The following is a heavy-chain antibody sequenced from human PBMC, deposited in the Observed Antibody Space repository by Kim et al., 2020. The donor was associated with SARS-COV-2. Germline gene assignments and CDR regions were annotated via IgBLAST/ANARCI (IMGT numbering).Heavy chain of an antibody. J-gene: IGHJ5*02. CDR3: ARVCSSISVNFGLDP. D-gene: IGHD2-2*01. CDR2: IYYSGST. Sequence: SETLSLTCTVSGGSISSGDYYWSWIRQHPGKGLEWIAYIYYSGSTYYNPSLKSRVTISVDTSKNQFSLKLSSVTAADTAVYYCARVCSSISVNFGLDPWGQGTLVTVSS. V-gene: IGHV4-31*03. CDR1: GGSISSGDYY.